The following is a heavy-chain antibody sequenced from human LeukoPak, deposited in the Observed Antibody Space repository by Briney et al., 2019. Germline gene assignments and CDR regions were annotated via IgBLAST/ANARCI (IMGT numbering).Heavy chain of an antibody. CDR1: GFTFSSYA. V-gene: IGHV3-30-3*01. Sequence: GGSLRLSCAASGFTFSSYAMHWVRQAPGKGLEWVAVISYDGSNKYYADSVKGRFTISRDNSKNTLYLQMNSLRAEDTAVYYCARASSSSPRAYFQHWGQGTLVTVSS. D-gene: IGHD6-6*01. J-gene: IGHJ1*01. CDR2: ISYDGSNK. CDR3: ARASSSSPRAYFQH.